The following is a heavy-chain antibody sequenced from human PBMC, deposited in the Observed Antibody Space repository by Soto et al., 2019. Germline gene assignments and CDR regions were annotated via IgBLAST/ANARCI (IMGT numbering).Heavy chain of an antibody. V-gene: IGHV4-30-2*01. CDR1: GGSISSGGYS. J-gene: IGHJ3*02. CDR2: IFHSGST. D-gene: IGHD5-18*01. CDR3: ARALSRYAAFDI. Sequence: KTSETLSLTCAVSGGSISSGGYSWSWIRRPPGKCLEWIGYIFHSGSTYYNPSLKSRVTISVDTSKNQFSLKLSSVTAADTAVYYCARALSRYAAFDIWGQGTMVTVSS.